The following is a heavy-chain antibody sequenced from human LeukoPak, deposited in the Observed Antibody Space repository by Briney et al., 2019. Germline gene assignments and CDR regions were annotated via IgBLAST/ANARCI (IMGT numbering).Heavy chain of an antibody. CDR1: GYTFTGYY. D-gene: IGHD1-1*01. J-gene: IGHJ6*03. Sequence: SVKVSCKASGYTFTGYYINWVGQAPGHGLECMGWIDPNSGVSHYAQKLQGRVTMTRETSISTAYMEMSRLRSDDTAIFYCAGAGGWTIPGRDLYYYYYMDVWGKGTTVTVSS. CDR2: IDPNSGVS. V-gene: IGHV1-2*02. CDR3: AGAGGWTIPGRDLYYYYYMDV.